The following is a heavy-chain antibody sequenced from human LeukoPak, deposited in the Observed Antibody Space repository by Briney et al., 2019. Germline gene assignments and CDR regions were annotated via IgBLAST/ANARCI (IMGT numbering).Heavy chain of an antibody. J-gene: IGHJ4*02. CDR1: GFTFSDFA. CDR2: MSASGSHT. CDR3: AKVRSGNNYYFDY. V-gene: IGHV3-23*01. Sequence: GGSLRLSCAASGFTFSDFAMSWVRQAPGKGLEWVSGMSASGSHTHSADFVKGRFTISRDNFKNTLYLQMNGLRVEDTAVYYCAKVRSGNNYYFDYWGQGTLVTVSS. D-gene: IGHD1/OR15-1a*01.